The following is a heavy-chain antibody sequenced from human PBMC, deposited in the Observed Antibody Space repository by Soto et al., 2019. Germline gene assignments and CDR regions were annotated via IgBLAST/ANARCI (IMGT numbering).Heavy chain of an antibody. J-gene: IGHJ6*02. CDR3: ERIAMAPYHYYGMDV. CDR1: GFTFSSYA. D-gene: IGHD5-18*01. Sequence: RGSLRLSCAASGFTFSSYAMHWVRQAPGKGLEWVAVISYDGSNKYYADSVKGRFTISRDNSKDTLYLQMNSLRAEDTAVYYCERIAMAPYHYYGMDVWCQATTVTVS. V-gene: IGHV3-30-3*01. CDR2: ISYDGSNK.